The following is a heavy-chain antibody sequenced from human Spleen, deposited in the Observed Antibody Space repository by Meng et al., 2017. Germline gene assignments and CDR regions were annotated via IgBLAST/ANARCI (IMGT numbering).Heavy chain of an antibody. J-gene: IGHJ4*02. Sequence: SGPTLVKPTETLTLTCTVSGISLSNPRMGVSWIRQPPGKALEWLAHIFSNDEKSHSTSLKTRLTISKDTAKSQVVLTMTNMDTVDTATYYCARMGLDYGDYVWAHFDYWGQGMLVTVSS. D-gene: IGHD4-17*01. CDR1: GISLSNPRMG. CDR2: IFSNDEK. V-gene: IGHV2-26*01. CDR3: ARMGLDYGDYVWAHFDY.